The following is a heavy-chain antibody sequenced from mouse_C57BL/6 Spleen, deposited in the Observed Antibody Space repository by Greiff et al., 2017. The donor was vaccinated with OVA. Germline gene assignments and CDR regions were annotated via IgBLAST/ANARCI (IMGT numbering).Heavy chain of an antibody. CDR1: GFNIKDYY. Sequence: EVQLQQSGAELVKPGASVKLSCTASGFNIKDYYMHWVKQRTEQGLEWIGRIGTEDGETKYASKFQGKATITADTSSNTAYLQLSSRTSEDTAVYYCAREGSGFAYWGQGSLVTVSA. V-gene: IGHV14-2*01. CDR2: IGTEDGET. J-gene: IGHJ3*01. CDR3: AREGSGFAY.